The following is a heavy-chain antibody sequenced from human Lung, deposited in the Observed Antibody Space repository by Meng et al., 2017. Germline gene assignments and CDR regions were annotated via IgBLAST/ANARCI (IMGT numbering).Heavy chain of an antibody. CDR1: GGSISSSNDD. J-gene: IGHJ2*01. CDR3: ARGQKGYFDL. Sequence: QGHHKRAGPGLVKPSPTLSLTSTVPGGSISSSNDDWSWIRQPPGKGLEWSGHIYNSGSTYYNPSLKSRITISVDTSKNQFSLKLSSVTAADTAVYYCARGQKGYFDLWGRGTLVTVSS. CDR2: IYNSGST. V-gene: IGHV4-30-4*01.